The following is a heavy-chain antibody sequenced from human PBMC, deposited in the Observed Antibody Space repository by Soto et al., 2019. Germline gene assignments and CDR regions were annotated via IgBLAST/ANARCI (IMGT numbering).Heavy chain of an antibody. CDR1: GFTFSSYS. D-gene: IGHD3-3*01. CDR2: ISSSSSTI. Sequence: GGSLRLSCAASGFTFSSYSMNWVRQAPGKGLEWVSYISSSSSTIYYADSVKGRFTISRDNAKNSLYLQMSSLRDEDTAVYYCAREGYDFWSGYYLGYYGMDVWGQGTTVTVSS. V-gene: IGHV3-48*02. J-gene: IGHJ6*02. CDR3: AREGYDFWSGYYLGYYGMDV.